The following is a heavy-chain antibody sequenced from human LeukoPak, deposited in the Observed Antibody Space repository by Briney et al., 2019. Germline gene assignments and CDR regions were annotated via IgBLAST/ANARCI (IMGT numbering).Heavy chain of an antibody. J-gene: IGHJ3*02. D-gene: IGHD3-22*01. Sequence: SETLSLTCTVSAGSITSSSYYWGWIRQPPGKGLEWIGSIYYSGSTYYNPSLKSRVTISVDTSKNQFSLKLSFVTAADTAVYYCARRLEPTMRSDVYDAFDIWGQGTMVTVSS. CDR2: IYYSGST. V-gene: IGHV4-39*01. CDR3: ARRLEPTMRSDVYDAFDI. CDR1: AGSITSSSYY.